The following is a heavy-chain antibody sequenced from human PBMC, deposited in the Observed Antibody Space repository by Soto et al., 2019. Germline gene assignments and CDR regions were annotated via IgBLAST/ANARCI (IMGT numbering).Heavy chain of an antibody. V-gene: IGHV1-8*01. CDR3: AGGTYYDIWSGLHAFDI. CDR2: MTPNSGNT. D-gene: IGHD3-3*01. CDR1: GYTFTIYD. Sequence: GAPVKVSWEASGYTFTIYDIYWARQASGQGLEWMGWMTPNSGNTGYAQKFQGRVTMTRNTSIRTAYMELSSLRSADTAVYYCAGGTYYDIWSGLHAFDIWGQRTMVTVSS. J-gene: IGHJ3*02.